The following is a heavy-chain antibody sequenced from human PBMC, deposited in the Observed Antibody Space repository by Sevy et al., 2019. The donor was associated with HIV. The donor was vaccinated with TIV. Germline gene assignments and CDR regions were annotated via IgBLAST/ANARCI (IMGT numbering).Heavy chain of an antibody. D-gene: IGHD2-2*01. J-gene: IGHJ3*02. V-gene: IGHV3-48*01. Sequence: GGSLRLSCAASGFTFSSYSMNWVRQAPGKGLEWVSYISSSSSTIYYADSVKGRFTISRDNAKNSLYLQMNSLRAEDTAVYYCARDRPLGYCSSTSCYANGGDAFDIWGQGTMVTVSS. CDR2: ISSSSSTI. CDR1: GFTFSSYS. CDR3: ARDRPLGYCSSTSCYANGGDAFDI.